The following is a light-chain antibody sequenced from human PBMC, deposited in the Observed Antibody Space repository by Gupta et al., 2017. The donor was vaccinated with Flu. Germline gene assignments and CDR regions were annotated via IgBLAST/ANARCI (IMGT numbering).Light chain of an antibody. Sequence: IYAASSRATGIPDRFSGSGSETAFTLPISRLESEDFAVYYCQHYGSSMWTFGQGTKVEIK. V-gene: IGKV3-20*01. J-gene: IGKJ1*01. CDR3: QHYGSSMWT. CDR2: AAS.